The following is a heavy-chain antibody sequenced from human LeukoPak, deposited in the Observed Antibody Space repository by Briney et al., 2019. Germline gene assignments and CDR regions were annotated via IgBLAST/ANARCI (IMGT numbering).Heavy chain of an antibody. D-gene: IGHD1-26*01. V-gene: IGHV1-2*06. Sequence: GASEKVSCKASGYTFTGYFIQWMRQAPGQGLEWMGRINPDTGGTNYAQKFQGRVTMTRDTSISTVYLDLNSLTSDDTAVYYCARDKWDLLPVYWGQGTLVTVSS. CDR1: GYTFTGYF. J-gene: IGHJ4*02. CDR2: INPDTGGT. CDR3: ARDKWDLLPVY.